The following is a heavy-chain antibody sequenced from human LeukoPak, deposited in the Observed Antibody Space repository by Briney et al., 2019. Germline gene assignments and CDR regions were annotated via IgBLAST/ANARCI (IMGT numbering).Heavy chain of an antibody. J-gene: IGHJ5*02. V-gene: IGHV1-69*13. D-gene: IGHD4-17*01. CDR1: GGTFSSYA. CDR2: IIPIFGTA. Sequence: SVKVSCKASGGTFSSYAISWVRQAPGQGLEWMGGIIPIFGTANYAQKFQGRVTITADESTSTAYMELSSLRSEDTAVYYCARDWGSYGDPNWFDPWGQGTLVTVSS. CDR3: ARDWGSYGDPNWFDP.